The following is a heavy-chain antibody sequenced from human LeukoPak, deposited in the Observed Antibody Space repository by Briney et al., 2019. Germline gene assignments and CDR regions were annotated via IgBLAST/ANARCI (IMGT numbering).Heavy chain of an antibody. D-gene: IGHD3-22*01. CDR3: ARDRTDSSGYYSDY. J-gene: IGHJ4*02. CDR1: GYTFTSYG. V-gene: IGHV1-18*01. CDR2: ISAYNGDT. Sequence: ASVKVSCKASGYTFTSYGISWVRQAPGQGLEWMGWISAYNGDTNYAQKLQGRVTMTTDTSTSTAYMELRSLRSDDTAVYYCARDRTDSSGYYSDYWGQGTLVTVSS.